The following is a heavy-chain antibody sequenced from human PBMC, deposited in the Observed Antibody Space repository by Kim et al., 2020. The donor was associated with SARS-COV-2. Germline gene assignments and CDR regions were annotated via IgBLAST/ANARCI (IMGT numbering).Heavy chain of an antibody. Sequence: SVKVSCKASGFNFFSSSMQWVRQARGQRPEWLGWIVIGSDNTNYAQNVQDRFTITRDMSTETVYMELRSLRSEDTAVYFCAADVRDAFDIWGQGTLVTVSS. D-gene: IGHD6-6*01. J-gene: IGHJ3*02. V-gene: IGHV1-58*02. CDR1: GFNFFSSS. CDR2: IVIGSDNT. CDR3: AADVRDAFDI.